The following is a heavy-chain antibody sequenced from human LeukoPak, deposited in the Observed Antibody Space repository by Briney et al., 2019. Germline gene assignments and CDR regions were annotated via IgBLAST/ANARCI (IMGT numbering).Heavy chain of an antibody. J-gene: IGHJ4*02. V-gene: IGHV3-74*01. CDR1: GSTFNNYW. D-gene: IGHD6-19*01. Sequence: GGSLRLSCAASGSTFNNYWLHWVRQAPGKGLVWVSRIDTDGSGTIYADSVKGRFTISRDNAKNTLYLQMTSLRAEDTAVYYCARGGFSSGPDYWGQGILVTVSS. CDR3: ARGGFSSGPDY. CDR2: IDTDGSGT.